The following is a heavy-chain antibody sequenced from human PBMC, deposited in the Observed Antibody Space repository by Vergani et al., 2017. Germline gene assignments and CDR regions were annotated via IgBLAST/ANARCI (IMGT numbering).Heavy chain of an antibody. CDR3: ARGYEIAADYYYGMDV. CDR2: INTNTGNP. CDR1: GYTFTSYA. Sequence: QVQLEQSGAEVKKPGASVKVSCKASGYTFTSYAMNWVRQAPGQGLEWMGWINTNTGNPTYAQGFTGRFVFSLDTSVSTAYLQISSLKAEDTAVYYCARGYEIAADYYYGMDVWGQGTTVTVSS. D-gene: IGHD6-13*01. V-gene: IGHV7-4-1*02. J-gene: IGHJ6*02.